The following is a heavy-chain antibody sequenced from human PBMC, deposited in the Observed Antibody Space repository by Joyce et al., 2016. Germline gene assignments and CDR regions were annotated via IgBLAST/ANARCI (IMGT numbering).Heavy chain of an antibody. J-gene: IGHJ5*02. D-gene: IGHD6-19*01. CDR1: GGSINRNSYY. Sequence: QLQLQESGPGLVKPSETLSLTCTVSGGSINRNSYYWGWIRQPPGRGLEWIGSIYYGANDHYNPSLKSRVTISVDTSKDQFSLKLSSVTAADTAVYYCGIGWYGWFNPWGQGILVTVSS. CDR3: GIGWYGWFNP. V-gene: IGHV4-39*01. CDR2: IYYGAND.